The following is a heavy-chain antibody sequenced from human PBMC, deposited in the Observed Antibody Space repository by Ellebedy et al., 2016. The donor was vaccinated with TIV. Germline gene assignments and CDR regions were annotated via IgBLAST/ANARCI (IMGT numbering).Heavy chain of an antibody. D-gene: IGHD6-19*01. Sequence: MPSETLSLTCTVSGDSISSSSYYWGWIRQPPGKGPEWIGSIYYGGSTYYNPSLKSRVTISVDTSKNQFSLKLSSVTAADTAVFNCARHPLEWLVGPMYCDYWGQGTLVTVSS. CDR3: ARHPLEWLVGPMYCDY. V-gene: IGHV4-39*01. J-gene: IGHJ4*02. CDR2: IYYGGST. CDR1: GDSISSSSYY.